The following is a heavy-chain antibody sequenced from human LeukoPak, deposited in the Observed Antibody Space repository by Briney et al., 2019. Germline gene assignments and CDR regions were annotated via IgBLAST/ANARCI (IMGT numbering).Heavy chain of an antibody. D-gene: IGHD1-26*01. V-gene: IGHV3-23*01. J-gene: IGHJ3*02. CDR3: AKEWEGWVGDAFDI. Sequence: ASLSLSCAASGFSFSSYAMSWVRLAPGKGLEWVSAISGSGGSTYYADSGRGRFTISRDNSKNTLYLQMNSLRAEDTAVYYCAKEWEGWVGDAFDIWGQGTMVTVSS. CDR2: ISGSGGST. CDR1: GFSFSSYA.